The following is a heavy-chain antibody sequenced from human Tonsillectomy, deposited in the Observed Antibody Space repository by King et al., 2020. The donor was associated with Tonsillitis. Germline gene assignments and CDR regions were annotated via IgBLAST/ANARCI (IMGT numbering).Heavy chain of an antibody. Sequence: VQLQESGPGLVKPSQTLALTCTVSGGSISSGDYYWGWIRPPPGTGLEWIGNSYYSGSTYYNPSLKSRVTISVDTSKNQFSLKLSSVTAADTAVYYCARDDVAAAGTGGLDYWGQGTLVTVSS. CDR3: ARDDVAAAGTGGLDY. J-gene: IGHJ4*02. V-gene: IGHV4-30-4*01. D-gene: IGHD6-13*01. CDR1: GGSISSGDYY. CDR2: SYYSGST.